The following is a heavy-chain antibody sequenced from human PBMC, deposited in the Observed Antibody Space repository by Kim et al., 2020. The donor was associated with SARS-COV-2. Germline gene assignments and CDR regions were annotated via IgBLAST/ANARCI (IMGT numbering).Heavy chain of an antibody. CDR3: ARPRGYLGD. V-gene: IGHV4-39*01. J-gene: IGHJ4*02. Sequence: GSTYYNPSLKSRVTISVDTSKNQFSLKLSSVTAADTAVYYCARPRGYLGDWGQGTLVTVSS. D-gene: IGHD3-16*02. CDR2: GST.